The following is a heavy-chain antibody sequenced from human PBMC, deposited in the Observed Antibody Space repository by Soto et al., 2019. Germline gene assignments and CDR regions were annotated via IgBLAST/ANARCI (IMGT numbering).Heavy chain of an antibody. J-gene: IGHJ5*01. D-gene: IGHD6-13*01. Sequence: PSETLSLTCAVSGGSFNSYYWSWIRQPAGKGLEWIGHIHTSGSPNYNPSLTSRVTMSVDSSKNQFSLKLRSVTAADTAVYYCARHATRSSSTWFDFWGQGTLVTVSS. CDR2: IHTSGSP. V-gene: IGHV4-4*07. CDR3: ARHATRSSSTWFDF. CDR1: GGSFNSYY.